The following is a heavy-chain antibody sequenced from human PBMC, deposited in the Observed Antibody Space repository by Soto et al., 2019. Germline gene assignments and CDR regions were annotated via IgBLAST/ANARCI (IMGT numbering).Heavy chain of an antibody. Sequence: ESLALTCTLSGGSISSSIYDWGWIRQPPGKGLEWIGSIYYSGSTYYNPSLKSRVTISVDTSKNQFSLKLSSVTAADTAVYYCARHDSSGYHLYYFDYWGQGTLVTVPS. V-gene: IGHV4-39*01. D-gene: IGHD3-22*01. CDR3: ARHDSSGYHLYYFDY. CDR2: IYYSGST. CDR1: GGSISSSIYD. J-gene: IGHJ4*02.